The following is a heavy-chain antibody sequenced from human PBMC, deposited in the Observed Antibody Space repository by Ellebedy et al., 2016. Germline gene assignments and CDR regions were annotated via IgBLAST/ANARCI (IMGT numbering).Heavy chain of an antibody. CDR2: INHSGST. CDR1: GGSFSGYY. J-gene: IGHJ2*01. V-gene: IGHV4-34*01. CDR3: ARHLLHPNLRLGELSLNWYFDL. D-gene: IGHD3-16*02. Sequence: SETLSLTCAVYGGSFSGYYWSWVRQPPGKGLEWIGEINHSGSTNYNPSLKSRVTVSVDTSKNQFSLKVNSVTAADTAFYYCARHLLHPNLRLGELSLNWYFDLWGRGTLVTVSS.